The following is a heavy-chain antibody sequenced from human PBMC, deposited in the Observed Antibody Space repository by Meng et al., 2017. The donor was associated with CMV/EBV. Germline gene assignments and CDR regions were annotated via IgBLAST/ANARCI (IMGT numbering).Heavy chain of an antibody. CDR1: GYNFANSW. J-gene: IGHJ4*02. CDR2: IYPADSDT. Sequence: KVSCKGSGYNFANSWIVWVRQMPGKGLEWMGIIYPADSDTRYSPSFQGQVTISADKSISTAYLQWSSLKTSDTATYYCARYDSRYSVDYWGQGTLVTVSS. CDR3: ARYDSRYSVDY. D-gene: IGHD3-22*01. V-gene: IGHV5-51*01.